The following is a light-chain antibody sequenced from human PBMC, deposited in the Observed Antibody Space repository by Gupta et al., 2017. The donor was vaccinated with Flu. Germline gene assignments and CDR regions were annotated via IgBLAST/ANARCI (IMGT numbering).Light chain of an antibody. CDR1: HDISNN. CDR2: AAA. J-gene: IGKJ1*01. Sequence: DLQLTQSPSSLSASVGDRVTITCRASHDISNNLAWYQQRPGKAPESLIYAAATLQRAVPSKFSGSGFGTDFTLTISSLQSEDFATYYCQQYNSYPQTFGQGTKVEIK. V-gene: IGKV1-16*02. CDR3: QQYNSYPQT.